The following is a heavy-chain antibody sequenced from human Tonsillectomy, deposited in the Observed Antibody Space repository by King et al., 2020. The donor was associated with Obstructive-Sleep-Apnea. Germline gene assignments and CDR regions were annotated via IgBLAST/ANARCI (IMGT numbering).Heavy chain of an antibody. D-gene: IGHD5-12*01. CDR3: AKDQLRVYSGYDLRH. V-gene: IGHV3-30*02. CDR2: IRYDGSNK. Sequence: VQLVESGGGVVQPGRSLRLSCAASGFTFSSYGMPWVRQAPGQGLEWVAFIRYDGSNKYYADSVKGRFTISRDNSKNTLYLQMNSLRAEDTAVYYCAKDQLRVYSGYDLRHWGQGTQVTVSS. J-gene: IGHJ4*02. CDR1: GFTFSSYG.